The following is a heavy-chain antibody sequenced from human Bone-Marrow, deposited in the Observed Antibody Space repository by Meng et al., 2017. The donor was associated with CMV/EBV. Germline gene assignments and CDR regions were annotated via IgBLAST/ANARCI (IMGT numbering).Heavy chain of an antibody. CDR3: ARWGKYQLLEGADY. CDR2: INPNSGGT. D-gene: IGHD2-2*01. J-gene: IGHJ4*02. CDR1: GYTFTSYG. V-gene: IGHV1-2*02. Sequence: ASEKVSCKASGYTFTSYGISWVRQAPGQGLEWMGWINPNSGGTNYAQKFQGRVTMTRDTSISTAYMELSRLRSDDTAVYYCARWGKYQLLEGADYWGQGTLVTVSS.